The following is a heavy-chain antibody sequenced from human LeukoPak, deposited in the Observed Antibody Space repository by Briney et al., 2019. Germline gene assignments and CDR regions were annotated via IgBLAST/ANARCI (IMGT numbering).Heavy chain of an antibody. CDR3: ARAQGALDY. V-gene: IGHV3-23*01. CDR2: IGGGGTE. CDR1: GFTITTYA. D-gene: IGHD1-26*01. Sequence: PGGSLRLSCAASGFTITTYAVNWVRQAPGKGLEWVSGIGGGGTEHYADSVKGRFIISSDNSQNLVHLQMNSLTVEDTAVYYCARAQGALDYWGQGTLVTVSS. J-gene: IGHJ4*02.